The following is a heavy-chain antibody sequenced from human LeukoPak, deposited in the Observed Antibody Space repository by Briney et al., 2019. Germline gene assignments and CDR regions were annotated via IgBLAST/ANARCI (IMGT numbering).Heavy chain of an antibody. CDR1: GFTFSSYG. CDR2: ISYDGSNK. D-gene: IGHD6-19*01. CDR3: AKGRVPLSIAVAGFSGDY. J-gene: IGHJ4*02. Sequence: GGSLRLSCAASGFTFSSYGMHWVRQAPGKGLEWVAAISYDGSNKYYADSVKGRFTISRDNSKNTLYLQMNSLRAEDTAVYYCAKGRVPLSIAVAGFSGDYWGQGTLVTVSS. V-gene: IGHV3-30*18.